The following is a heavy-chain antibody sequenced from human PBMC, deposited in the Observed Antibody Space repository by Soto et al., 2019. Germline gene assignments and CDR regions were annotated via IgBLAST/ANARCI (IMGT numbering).Heavy chain of an antibody. CDR1: RFTFSRSA. CDR2: ISASGGGT. CDR3: AKRGTVTTDYYGMDV. D-gene: IGHD4-17*01. Sequence: GGSLRLSCAASRFTFSRSAMSWVRQAPVKGLEWVSAISASGGGTYYADSVQGRFTISRDNSKNTLYLQMNSLRAEDTAVYYCAKRGTVTTDYYGMDVWGQGTTVTVS. V-gene: IGHV3-23*01. J-gene: IGHJ6*02.